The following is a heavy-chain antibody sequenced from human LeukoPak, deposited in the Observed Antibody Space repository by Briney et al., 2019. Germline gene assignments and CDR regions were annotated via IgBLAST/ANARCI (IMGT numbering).Heavy chain of an antibody. Sequence: ASVKVSCKASGYTFTSYGISWVRQAPGQGLERMGCISAYNGNTNCAQKLQGRVPMTTDTSTSTAYMELRSLRSDDTAVYYCARDLLRYFDWSDAFDIWGQGTMVSVSS. CDR1: GYTFTSYG. V-gene: IGHV1-18*01. CDR2: ISAYNGNT. CDR3: ARDLLRYFDWSDAFDI. J-gene: IGHJ3*02. D-gene: IGHD3-9*01.